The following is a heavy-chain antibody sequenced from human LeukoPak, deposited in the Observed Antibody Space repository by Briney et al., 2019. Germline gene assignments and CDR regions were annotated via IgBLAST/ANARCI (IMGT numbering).Heavy chain of an antibody. CDR3: ARDNSSGWYPPDAFDI. CDR1: GGSISSSNW. V-gene: IGHV4-4*02. J-gene: IGHJ3*02. Sequence: SETLSLTCAVSGGSISSSNWWSWVRPPPGKGLEWIGEIYHSGSTNYNPSLKSRVTISVDKSKNQFSLKLSSVTAADTAVYYCARDNSSGWYPPDAFDIWGQGTMVTVSS. D-gene: IGHD6-19*01. CDR2: IYHSGST.